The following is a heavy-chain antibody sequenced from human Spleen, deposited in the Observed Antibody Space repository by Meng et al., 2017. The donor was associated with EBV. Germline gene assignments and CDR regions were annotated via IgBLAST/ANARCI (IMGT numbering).Heavy chain of an antibody. Sequence: QGRLPGAGPGPVQPSPTLSLTCAVSGGSISSGGYYWSWIRQPPGKGLEWIGYIYYSGSTYYNPSLKSRVTISVDMSKNQFSLKLSSVTAADTAVYYCARGGDSDYEHAYWGQGTLVTVSS. CDR1: GGSISSGGYY. CDR2: IYYSGST. V-gene: IGHV4-30-4*01. D-gene: IGHD5-12*01. J-gene: IGHJ4*02. CDR3: ARGGDSDYEHAY.